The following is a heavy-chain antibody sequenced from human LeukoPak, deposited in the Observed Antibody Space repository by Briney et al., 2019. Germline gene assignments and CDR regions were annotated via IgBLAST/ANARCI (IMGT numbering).Heavy chain of an antibody. D-gene: IGHD4/OR15-4a*01. CDR2: IYYTGTT. Sequence: PSETLSLTCTVSGGSISGHFWSWSRQPPGKGLEWIGYIYYTGTTNYNPSLYGRVTISMETSKNQFSLKLSSVTAADTAVYYCMRSGANSGGNWGQGTLVTVSS. J-gene: IGHJ4*02. CDR1: GGSISGHF. V-gene: IGHV4-59*11. CDR3: MRSGANSGGN.